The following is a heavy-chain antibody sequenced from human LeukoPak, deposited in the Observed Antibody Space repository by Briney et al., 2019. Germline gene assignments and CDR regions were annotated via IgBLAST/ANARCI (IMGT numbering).Heavy chain of an antibody. J-gene: IGHJ5*02. CDR1: GGSISSYY. Sequence: SETLSLTCTVSGGSISSYYWSWIRQPPGKGLEWIGYIYYSGSTNYNPSLKSRVTISVDTSKNQFSLKLSSVTAADTAIYYCARARKENYYDSSGRWFDRWGQGTLVTVSS. CDR2: IYYSGST. D-gene: IGHD3-22*01. V-gene: IGHV4-59*01. CDR3: ARARKENYYDSSGRWFDR.